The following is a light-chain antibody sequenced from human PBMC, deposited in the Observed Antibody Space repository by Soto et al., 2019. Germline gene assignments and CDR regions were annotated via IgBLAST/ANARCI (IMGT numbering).Light chain of an antibody. CDR3: SSYASSSTFV. Sequence: LTQPASVSGSPGQSITISCTGTSSDVGGYNYVSWYQQHPGKAPKLMIYDVSNRPSGVSNRFSGSKSGNTASLTISGLQAEDEADYYCSSYASSSTFVFGNGTKVTVL. V-gene: IGLV2-14*01. CDR1: SSDVGGYNY. CDR2: DVS. J-gene: IGLJ1*01.